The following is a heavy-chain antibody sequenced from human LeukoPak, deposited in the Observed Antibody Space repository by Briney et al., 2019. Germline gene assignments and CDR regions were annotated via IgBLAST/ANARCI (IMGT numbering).Heavy chain of an antibody. CDR1: GESFTDYY. CDR2: VLHSGGT. CDR3: ARRRNHYDGSGFCGFDY. D-gene: IGHD3-22*01. V-gene: IGHV4-34*12. Sequence: SETLSLTCAVYGESFTDYYWSWIRQPPEKGLQWIGEVLHSGGTKYNPSLKSRVTISVDTSKNQFSLNLNSVTAADTAVYYCARRRNHYDGSGFCGFDYWGQGTLVTVSS. J-gene: IGHJ4*02.